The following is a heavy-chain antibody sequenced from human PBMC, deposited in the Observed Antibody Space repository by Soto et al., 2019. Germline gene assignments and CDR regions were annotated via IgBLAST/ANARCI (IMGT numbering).Heavy chain of an antibody. CDR3: ARNYIAVAGTGFDY. V-gene: IGHV4-59*01. CDR1: GGSISSYY. J-gene: IGHJ4*02. D-gene: IGHD6-19*01. Sequence: SETLSLTCTVSGGSISSYYWSWIRQPPGKGLEWIGYIYYSGSTNYNPSLKSRVTISVDTSKNQFSLKLSSVTAADTAVYYCARNYIAVAGTGFDYWGQGTLVTVSS. CDR2: IYYSGST.